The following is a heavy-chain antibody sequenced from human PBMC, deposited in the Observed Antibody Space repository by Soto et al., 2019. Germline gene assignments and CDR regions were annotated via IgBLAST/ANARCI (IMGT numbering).Heavy chain of an antibody. CDR2: MYNSGST. V-gene: IGHV4-59*08. CDR3: ASMGYHYGSGSYPLDY. J-gene: IGHJ4*02. CDR1: GGSISSYY. Sequence: SETLSLTCTVSGGSISSYYWTWIRQPPGKGLEWIGFMYNSGSTHYNPSLKSRVTISLDTSKNQFSLNLRSVNAADTAVYYCASMGYHYGSGSYPLDYWGQGTLVTVSS. D-gene: IGHD3-10*01.